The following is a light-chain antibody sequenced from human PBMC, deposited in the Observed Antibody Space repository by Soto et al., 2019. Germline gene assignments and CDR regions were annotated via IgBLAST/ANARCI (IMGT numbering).Light chain of an antibody. CDR2: GAS. J-gene: IGKJ2*01. Sequence: EIVLTQSPGTLSLSPAERATLSCRASQSVSSSYLAWYQQKPGQAPRLLIYGASSRATGIPDRFSGSGSGTDFTLTISRLEPEDFAVNYCQQYGSSLLYTFGQGTKLEIK. V-gene: IGKV3-20*01. CDR3: QQYGSSLLYT. CDR1: QSVSSSY.